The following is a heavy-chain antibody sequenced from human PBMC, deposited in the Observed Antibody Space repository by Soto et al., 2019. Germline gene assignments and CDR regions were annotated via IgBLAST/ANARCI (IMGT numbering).Heavy chain of an antibody. V-gene: IGHV4-31*03. CDR2: MYYSGST. CDR3: ARGYRQSGYSSSWVFDY. Sequence: QVQLRESGPGLVKPSPTLSLTCTVPGCSIKRGGYYWNRVRQHPGKGLEWIGYMYYSGSTYYNPFLRSRVIISADTSENHFSLKLSSVTAADTAVYFCARGYRQSGYSSSWVFDYWGQGTLVNVSS. D-gene: IGHD6-13*01. CDR1: GCSIKRGGYY. J-gene: IGHJ4*02.